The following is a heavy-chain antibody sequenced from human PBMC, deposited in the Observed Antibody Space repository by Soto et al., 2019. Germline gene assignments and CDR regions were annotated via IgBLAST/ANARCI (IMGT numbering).Heavy chain of an antibody. CDR1: GFTFSGSA. D-gene: IGHD2-2*01. CDR3: TRLDPIYCSSTNCKNDAFDI. J-gene: IGHJ3*02. CDR2: IRSKTNNYAT. Sequence: PGGSLRLSCAASGFTFSGSAMHWVRQASGKGLEWVGRIRSKTNNYATAYSTSVKGRFTISRDDSKDTAYLQMNSLETEDTAVYYCTRLDPIYCSSTNCKNDAFDIWGQGTMVTVSS. V-gene: IGHV3-73*01.